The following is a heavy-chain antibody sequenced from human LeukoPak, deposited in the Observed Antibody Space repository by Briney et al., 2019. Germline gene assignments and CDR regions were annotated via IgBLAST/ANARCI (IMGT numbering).Heavy chain of an antibody. CDR2: IRYDGSNK. CDR3: AKWFGELLGLDY. CDR1: GFTFSSYG. J-gene: IGHJ4*02. V-gene: IGHV3-30*02. Sequence: PGGSLRLSCAASGFTFSSYGMPWVRQAPGKGLEWVAFIRYDGSNKYYADSVKGRFTISRDNSKNTLYLQMNSLRAEDTAVYYCAKWFGELLGLDYWGQGTLVTVSS. D-gene: IGHD3-10*01.